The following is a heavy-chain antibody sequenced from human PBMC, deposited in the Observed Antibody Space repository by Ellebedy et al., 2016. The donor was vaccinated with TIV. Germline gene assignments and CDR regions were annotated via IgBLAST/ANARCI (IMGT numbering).Heavy chain of an antibody. V-gene: IGHV1-69*13. D-gene: IGHD3-10*01. CDR2: FIPAFRRA. J-gene: IGHJ4*02. CDR3: ARGLWFGDQIYYFDY. Sequence: AASVKVSCKASGGTLSIYTLSWVRQAPGQGLEWMGGFIPAFRRADYAQKFQGRVTITADESTKIADMELTSLTSEDTAMYFCARGLWFGDQIYYFDYWGQGTLVTVS. CDR1: GGTLSIYT.